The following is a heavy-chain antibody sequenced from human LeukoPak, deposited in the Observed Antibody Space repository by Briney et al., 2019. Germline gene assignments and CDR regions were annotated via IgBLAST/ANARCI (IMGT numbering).Heavy chain of an antibody. CDR3: ARTAGWSYGFDY. CDR2: IYYSGSA. Sequence: PSQTLSLTCTVSGGSISSGGYFWSWIRQHPGKGLEWIGYIYYSGSAYYNPSLKSRVIISGDTSKNQFSLKLSSVTAADTAVCYCARTAGWSYGFDYWGQGTLVTVSS. D-gene: IGHD3-16*01. CDR1: GGSISSGGYF. J-gene: IGHJ4*02. V-gene: IGHV4-31*03.